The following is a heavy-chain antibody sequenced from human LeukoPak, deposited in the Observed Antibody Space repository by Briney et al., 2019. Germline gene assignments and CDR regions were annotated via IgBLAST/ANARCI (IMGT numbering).Heavy chain of an antibody. D-gene: IGHD5-12*01. V-gene: IGHV1-24*01. Sequence: GASVKVSCKVSGYTLTELSMHWVRQAPGKGLEWMGGFDPGDGETIYAQKFQGRVTMTEDTSTDTAYMELSSLRSEDTAVYYCATSLRSLGRLGAFDIWGQGTMVTVSS. CDR2: FDPGDGET. J-gene: IGHJ3*02. CDR1: GYTLTELS. CDR3: ATSLRSLGRLGAFDI.